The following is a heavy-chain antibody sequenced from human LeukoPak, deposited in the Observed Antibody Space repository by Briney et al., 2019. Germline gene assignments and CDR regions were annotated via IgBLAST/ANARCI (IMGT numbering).Heavy chain of an antibody. Sequence: SETLSLTCAVYGGSFSGHYWSWIRQPPGKGLEWIGEINHSGSTNYNPSLKSRVTISVDTSKNQFSLKLSSVTAADTAVYYCARGHPHYDFWSGYPPGWYFDLWGRGTLVTVSS. J-gene: IGHJ2*01. V-gene: IGHV4-34*01. CDR1: GGSFSGHY. CDR3: ARGHPHYDFWSGYPPGWYFDL. D-gene: IGHD3-3*01. CDR2: INHSGST.